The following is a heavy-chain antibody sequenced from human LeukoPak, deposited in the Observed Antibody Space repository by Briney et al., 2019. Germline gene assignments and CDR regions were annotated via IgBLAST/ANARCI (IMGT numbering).Heavy chain of an antibody. J-gene: IGHJ4*02. CDR3: AREGLAFDY. Sequence: GGSLRLSCAASGFTFSSYWMSWVRQAPGKGLEWVANIKQDGSEKYYVDSVKGRFTISRDDTKNSLYLQMNSLRAEDTALYYCAREGLAFDYWGQGTLVTVSS. CDR2: IKQDGSEK. V-gene: IGHV3-7*01. D-gene: IGHD3/OR15-3a*01. CDR1: GFTFSSYW.